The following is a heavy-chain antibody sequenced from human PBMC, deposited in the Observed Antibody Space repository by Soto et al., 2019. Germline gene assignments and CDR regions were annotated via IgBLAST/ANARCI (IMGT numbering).Heavy chain of an antibody. CDR2: ICGNGRST. V-gene: IGHV3-23*01. D-gene: IGHD3-9*01. J-gene: IGHJ4*02. CDR3: AKTESFNGYYNAFDC. Sequence: GGSLRLSCAASGYSFSGYAVTWVRQAPGKGLEWVSAICGNGRSTYYADYVKVRFTISRDNSKNTLYLQRNSLRAGDTAVYYCAKTESFNGYYNAFDCWGQVTRVTVSS. CDR1: GYSFSGYA.